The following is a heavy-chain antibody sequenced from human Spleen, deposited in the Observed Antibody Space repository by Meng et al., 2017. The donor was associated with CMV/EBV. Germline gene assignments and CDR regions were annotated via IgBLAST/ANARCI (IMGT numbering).Heavy chain of an antibody. Sequence: SCTVSGYSINSDYYWGWIRQPPGKGLEWIGSISHSRTTYYNPSLKSRVTISVHMSKNQFSLKLSSVTAADTAVYYCARDRARSITIFGVVIGEFDPWGQGTLVTVSS. V-gene: IGHV4-38-2*02. CDR2: ISHSRTT. CDR3: ARDRARSITIFGVVIGEFDP. D-gene: IGHD3-3*01. CDR1: GYSINSDYY. J-gene: IGHJ5*02.